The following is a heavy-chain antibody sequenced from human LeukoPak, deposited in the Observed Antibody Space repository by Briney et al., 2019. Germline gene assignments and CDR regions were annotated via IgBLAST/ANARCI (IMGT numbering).Heavy chain of an antibody. CDR3: ARSPLISSGWLGLDY. J-gene: IGHJ4*02. CDR2: FDPEDGET. Sequence: ASAKVSCKVSGYTLTELSMHWVRQAPGKGLEWMGGFDPEDGETIYAQKFQGRVTMTEDTSTDTAYMELSSLRSEDTAVYYCARSPLISSGWLGLDYWGQGTLVTVSS. D-gene: IGHD6-19*01. V-gene: IGHV1-24*01. CDR1: GYTLTELS.